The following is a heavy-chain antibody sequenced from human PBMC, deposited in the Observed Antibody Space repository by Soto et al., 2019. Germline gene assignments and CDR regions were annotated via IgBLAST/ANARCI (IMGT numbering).Heavy chain of an antibody. V-gene: IGHV3-23*01. CDR3: ARGDRGGSGSPASYYYSGLAV. Sequence: DVHLLESGGDLVQPGGSLRLSCAASGVTFGSYAMSWVRQAPGKGLEWVSSVSAGGDMIYYSDSVKGRFTISRDNHNNAMFLQMNRLRAEDTALYYCARGDRGGSGSPASYYYSGLAVWGQGTAVTVSS. CDR2: VSAGGDMI. J-gene: IGHJ6*02. D-gene: IGHD3-10*01. CDR1: GVTFGSYA.